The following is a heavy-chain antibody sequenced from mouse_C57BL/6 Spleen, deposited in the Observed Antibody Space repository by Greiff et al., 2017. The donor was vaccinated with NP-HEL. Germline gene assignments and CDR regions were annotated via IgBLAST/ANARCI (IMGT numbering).Heavy chain of an antibody. CDR1: GYTFPDYN. J-gene: IGHJ3*01. D-gene: IGHD2-4*01. Sequence: EVKLVESGPELVKPGASVKIPCKASGYTFPDYNMDWVKQSHGKSLEWIGDINPNNGGTIYNQKFKGKATLTVDKSSSTAYMELRSLTSEDTAVYYCARWGDYDGGFAYWGQGTLVTVSA. CDR3: ARWGDYDGGFAY. CDR2: INPNNGGT. V-gene: IGHV1-18*01.